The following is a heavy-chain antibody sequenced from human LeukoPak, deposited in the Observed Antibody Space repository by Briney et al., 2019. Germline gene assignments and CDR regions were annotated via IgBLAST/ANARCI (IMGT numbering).Heavy chain of an antibody. CDR1: GFTFDDYA. CDR2: ISGDGGST. V-gene: IGHV3-43*02. J-gene: IGHJ4*02. CDR3: AKDSLSYYYDSSGSLDY. Sequence: GGSLRLSCAASGFTFDDYAMHWVRQAPGKGLEWVCLISGDGGSTYYADSVKGRFTISRDNSKNSLYLQMNSLRTEDTALYYCAKDSLSYYYDSSGSLDYWGQGTLVTVSS. D-gene: IGHD3-22*01.